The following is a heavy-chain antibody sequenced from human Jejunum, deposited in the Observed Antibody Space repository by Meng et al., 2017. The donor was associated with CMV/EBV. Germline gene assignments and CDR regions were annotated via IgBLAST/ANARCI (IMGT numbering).Heavy chain of an antibody. CDR1: GISFSNSG. CDR3: VKDKGRTALDY. CDR2: IRNDGSEI. J-gene: IGHJ4*02. V-gene: IGHV3-30*02. D-gene: IGHD3-10*01. Sequence: VGVWGGVVPPGGSLRFSCVTSGISFSNSGRHWVRQAPGKGLEWVVFIRNDGSEIYYVDSVKGRFTISRDNSKNTVYLQMDSLRVEDTGIYYCVKDKGRTALDYWGQGSLVTVSS.